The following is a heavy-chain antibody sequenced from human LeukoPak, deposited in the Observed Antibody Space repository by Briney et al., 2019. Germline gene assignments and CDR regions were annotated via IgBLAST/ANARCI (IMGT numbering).Heavy chain of an antibody. CDR1: GGSISSSSYY. CDR2: IYYSGST. V-gene: IGHV4-39*07. D-gene: IGHD5-18*01. Sequence: SETLSLTCTVSGGSISSSSYYWGWIRQPPGKGLEWIGSIYYSGSTYYNPSLKSRVTISVDTSKNQFSLKLSSVTAADTAVYYCAKEGDTANWGQGTLVTVSS. J-gene: IGHJ4*02. CDR3: AKEGDTAN.